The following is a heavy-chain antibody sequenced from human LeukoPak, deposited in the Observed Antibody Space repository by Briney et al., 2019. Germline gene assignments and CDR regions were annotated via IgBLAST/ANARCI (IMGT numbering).Heavy chain of an antibody. J-gene: IGHJ4*02. CDR2: IRGSGETT. V-gene: IGHV3-23*01. D-gene: IGHD3/OR15-3a*01. CDR3: AKDLSSGTGRGFDY. Sequence: GGSLRLSCAAPGFPFSAYAMSWVRQAPGEGLEWVSGIRGSGETTYYAESVKGRFTINRDNSKNTLYLQMNSLRAEDTALYYCAKDLSSGTGRGFDYWGQGTLVTVSS. CDR1: GFPFSAYA.